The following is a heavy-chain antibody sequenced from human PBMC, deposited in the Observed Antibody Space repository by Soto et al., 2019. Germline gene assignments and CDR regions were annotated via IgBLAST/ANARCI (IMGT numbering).Heavy chain of an antibody. V-gene: IGHV2-5*02. CDR2: IYWDDDK. D-gene: IGHD3-3*01. J-gene: IGHJ6*02. CDR1: GFSLNTRGVG. CDR3: AHIIPWLGVGVGGMDV. Sequence: QITLKESGPPLVKPTQTLTLTCTFSGFSLNTRGVGVGWIRQPPGKALEWLALIYWDDDKRYSPSLKTRLTMTKDTSENQMVLTMTNMDPVDTATYYCAHIIPWLGVGVGGMDVWGQGTPVTVSS.